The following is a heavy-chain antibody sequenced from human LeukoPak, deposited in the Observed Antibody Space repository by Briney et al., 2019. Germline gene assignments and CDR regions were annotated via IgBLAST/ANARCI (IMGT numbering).Heavy chain of an antibody. CDR2: IYYSGST. D-gene: IGHD2-15*01. V-gene: IGHV4-59*01. Sequence: SETLSLTCTVSGGSISSYYWSWIRQPPGKGLEWIGYIYYSGSTNYNPSLKSRVTISVDTSKNQFSLKLSSVTAADTAVYYCAAGFCSGGSCSLTFDYWGQGTLVTVSS. CDR1: GGSISSYY. J-gene: IGHJ4*02. CDR3: AAGFCSGGSCSLTFDY.